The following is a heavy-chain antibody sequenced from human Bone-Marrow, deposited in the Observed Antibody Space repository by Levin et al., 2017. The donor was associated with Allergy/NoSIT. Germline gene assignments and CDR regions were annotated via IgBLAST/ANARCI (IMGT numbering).Heavy chain of an antibody. CDR2: IYSGGGT. D-gene: IGHD6-13*01. CDR3: AIKSDQLVKKMGDV. CDR1: GFTVSNNF. V-gene: IGHV3-53*01. Sequence: PGGSLRLSCAASGFTVSNNFMSWVRQAPGKGLECVSIIYSGGGTDYADSVKGRFTISRDNSKNTLFLQMNSLRAEDSGVYYCAIKSDQLVKKMGDVWGQGTTVIVSS. J-gene: IGHJ6*02.